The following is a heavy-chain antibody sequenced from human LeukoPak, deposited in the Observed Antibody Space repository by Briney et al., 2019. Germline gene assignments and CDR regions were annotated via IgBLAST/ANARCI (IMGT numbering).Heavy chain of an antibody. Sequence: SETLSLTCSVSGGSFSSSSYCWGWIRQPPGKGPEWIGSISYSGSTFYNPSLKSRVTISVDTSKNQFSLKLSSVTAADTAVYYCARGMVRGAAMVAEGWFDPWGQGTLVTVSS. D-gene: IGHD5-18*01. CDR1: GGSFSSSSYC. CDR2: ISYSGST. V-gene: IGHV4-39*07. J-gene: IGHJ5*02. CDR3: ARGMVRGAAMVAEGWFDP.